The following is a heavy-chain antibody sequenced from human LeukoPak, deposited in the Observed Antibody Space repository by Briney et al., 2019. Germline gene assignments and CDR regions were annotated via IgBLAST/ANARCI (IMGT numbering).Heavy chain of an antibody. D-gene: IGHD4-17*01. CDR3: AKAGRVPLRDGDYVGLRFDY. V-gene: IGHV3-23*01. CDR2: ISGSGGST. Sequence: GGSLRLSCAASGFTFSSYAMSWVRQAPGKGLEWVSAISGSGGSTYYADSVKGRFTISRDNSKNTLYLQMNSLRAEDTAVYYCAKAGRVPLRDGDYVGLRFDYWGQGTLVTVSS. CDR1: GFTFSSYA. J-gene: IGHJ4*02.